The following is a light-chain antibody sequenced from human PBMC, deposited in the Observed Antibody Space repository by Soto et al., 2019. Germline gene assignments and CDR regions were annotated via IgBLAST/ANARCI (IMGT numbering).Light chain of an antibody. CDR2: KAS. CDR1: QSVVYSRDGIAY. J-gene: IGKJ1*01. V-gene: IGKV2-30*01. CDR3: SQGTHWPPP. Sequence: DAVMTQSPLSLPVTLGQSASISCSSSQSVVYSRDGIAYLSWFQQRPGQSPRRLIYKASKRDSGVPATFSASGSGTDFTLTISRLEAAGVWVYYFSQGTHWPPPFGRGTKVEFK.